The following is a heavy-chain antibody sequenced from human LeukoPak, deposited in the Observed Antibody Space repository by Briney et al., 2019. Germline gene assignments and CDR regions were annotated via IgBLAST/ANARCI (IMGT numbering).Heavy chain of an antibody. CDR3: ARDVGYDFSWFDY. J-gene: IGHJ4*02. V-gene: IGHV3-7*03. CDR2: IKQDGSEK. Sequence: ETLSLTCAVYGGSFSGYYWSWVRQAPGKGLEWVASIKQDGSEKYYVDSVKGRFTISRDNAKNSLYLQMNSLRAEDTAVYYCARDVGYDFSWFDYWGQGTLVTVSS. D-gene: IGHD3-3*01. CDR1: GGSFSGYY.